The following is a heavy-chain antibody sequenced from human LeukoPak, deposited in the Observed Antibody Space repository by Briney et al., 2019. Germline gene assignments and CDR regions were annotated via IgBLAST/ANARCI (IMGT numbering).Heavy chain of an antibody. D-gene: IGHD2-2*01. CDR1: GASISSWY. CDR2: IYGSGST. V-gene: IGHV4-59*01. Sequence: SETLSLTCNITGASISSWYWSWIRQPPGKGLEWIGDIYGSGSTNYNPSLKSRVSMSADTSKNQISLNLKFVTAADTAVYYCARQTMLVGYANGLGFNYWGEGTLVTVSS. CDR3: ARQTMLVGYANGLGFNY. J-gene: IGHJ4*02.